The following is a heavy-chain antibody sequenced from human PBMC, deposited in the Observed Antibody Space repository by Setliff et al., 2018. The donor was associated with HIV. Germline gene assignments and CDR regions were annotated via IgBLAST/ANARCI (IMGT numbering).Heavy chain of an antibody. CDR3: ATVVPAAHFDY. CDR1: GDSANDRSYF. D-gene: IGHD2-2*01. CDR2: ISYSGST. J-gene: IGHJ4*02. V-gene: IGHV4-31*03. Sequence: SETLSLTCTVSGDSANDRSYFWGWIRPHPGKGLEWIGYISYSGSTYYNPSLKSRVTISVDSSKSQFSLNLSSVTVADTAVYYCATVVPAAHFDYWGQGTLVTVSS.